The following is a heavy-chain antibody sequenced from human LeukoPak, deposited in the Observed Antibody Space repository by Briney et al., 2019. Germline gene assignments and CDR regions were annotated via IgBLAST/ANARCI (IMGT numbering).Heavy chain of an antibody. J-gene: IGHJ4*02. CDR2: VSYDGNHV. CDR1: GFTIRNFG. Sequence: GGSLRLSCAASGFTIRNFGMHWVRQSPGKGLDWLAVVSYDGNHVDYADSVRGRFTISRDNSMNSLSLQMNSLRLEDTAVYYCARGVQEFDYWGQGVLVIVSS. V-gene: IGHV3-30*03. CDR3: ARGVQEFDY.